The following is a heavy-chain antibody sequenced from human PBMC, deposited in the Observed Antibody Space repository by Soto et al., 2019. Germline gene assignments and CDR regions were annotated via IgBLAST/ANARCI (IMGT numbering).Heavy chain of an antibody. CDR3: ARDPITIFGVVLTHDAFDI. D-gene: IGHD3-3*01. Sequence: SETLSLTCTVSGGSISSGDYYWSWIRQPPGKGLEWIGYIYYSGSTYYNPSLKSRVTISVDTSKNQFSLKLSSVTAADTAVYYCARDPITIFGVVLTHDAFDIWGQGTMVTVSS. CDR2: IYYSGST. V-gene: IGHV4-30-4*01. CDR1: GGSISSGDYY. J-gene: IGHJ3*02.